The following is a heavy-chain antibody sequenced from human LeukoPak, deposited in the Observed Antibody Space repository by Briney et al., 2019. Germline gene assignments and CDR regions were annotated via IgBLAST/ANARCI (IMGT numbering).Heavy chain of an antibody. J-gene: IGHJ3*02. CDR2: ISGSGGST. CDR3: AKDVERFLEWLPRYDAFDI. V-gene: IGHV3-23*01. D-gene: IGHD3-3*01. Sequence: GGSLRLSCAASGFTFSSDAMSWVRQAPGKGLEWVSAISGSGGSTNYADSVKGRFTISRDNSKNPLYLQMNSLRAEDTAVYYWAKDVERFLEWLPRYDAFDIWGQGTMVTVSS. CDR1: GFTFSSDA.